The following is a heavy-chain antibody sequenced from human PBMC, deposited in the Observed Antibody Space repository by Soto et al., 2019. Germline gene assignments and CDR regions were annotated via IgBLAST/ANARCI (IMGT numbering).Heavy chain of an antibody. V-gene: IGHV1-69*13. D-gene: IGHD5-18*01. CDR3: ARGAMANFDY. CDR1: GGTFGSQD. CDR2: FIAMLGTP. J-gene: IGHJ4*02. Sequence: SVQVSCKASGGTFGSQDIAWVRQAPGQGLEWIGGFIAMLGTPTYAKKVQGRATISADESLTSSYLELRSLRSEDPGVYFCARGAMANFDYWGQGTVVTVSS.